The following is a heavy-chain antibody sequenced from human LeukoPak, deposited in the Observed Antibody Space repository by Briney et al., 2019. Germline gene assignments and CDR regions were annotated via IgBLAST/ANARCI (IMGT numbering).Heavy chain of an antibody. CDR3: ARGGHYGDYGNWFDP. CDR1: GGTFSSYA. CDR2: IIPIFGTA. V-gene: IGHV1-69*13. D-gene: IGHD4-17*01. Sequence: SVKVSCKASGGTFSSYAISWVRQAPGQGLEWMGGIIPIFGTANYAQKFQGRVTITADESTSTAYMELSSLRSEDTAVYYCARGGHYGDYGNWFDPWGQGTLVTVSS. J-gene: IGHJ5*02.